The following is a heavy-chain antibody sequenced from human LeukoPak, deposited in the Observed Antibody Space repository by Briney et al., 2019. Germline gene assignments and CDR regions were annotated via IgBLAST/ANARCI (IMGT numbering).Heavy chain of an antibody. CDR1: GYSFTSYG. J-gene: IGHJ5*02. CDR2: INDYNGKI. CDR3: ARAPPGRSSAYSWFDP. Sequence: ASVKVSCKASGYSFTSYGISWVRQAPGEGVEWVGGINDYNGKINYAQTLQGRVTITTDTSQSTDYKELRRLRSEATDVYYCARAPPGRSSAYSWFDPWGQGTLVTVSS. V-gene: IGHV1-18*01. D-gene: IGHD3-16*01.